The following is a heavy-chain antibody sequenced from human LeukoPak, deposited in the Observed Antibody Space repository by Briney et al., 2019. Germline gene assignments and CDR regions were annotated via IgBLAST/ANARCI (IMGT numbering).Heavy chain of an antibody. CDR2: IKGDGST. CDR1: GFTFSSYW. J-gene: IGHJ1*01. V-gene: IGHV3-74*01. CDR3: ARAPSEIGGYYPEYFRH. Sequence: GGSLRLSCAASGFTFSSYWMHWVRQAPGKGLVWVSRIKGDGSTNYADSVKGRFTISRDSAKNTVSLQMNSLRAEDTGVYYCARAPSEIGGYYPEYFRHWGKGTMVTVSS. D-gene: IGHD3-22*01.